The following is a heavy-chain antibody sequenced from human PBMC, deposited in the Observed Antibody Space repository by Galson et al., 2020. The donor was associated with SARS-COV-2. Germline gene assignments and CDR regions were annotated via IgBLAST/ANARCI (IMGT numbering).Heavy chain of an antibody. CDR1: GFTFSSYA. J-gene: IGHJ3*02. CDR3: ARDGGVVVIPSDAFDI. CDR2: IWYDGVNK. Sequence: GGSLRLSCAASGFTFSSYAMTWVRQAPGKGLEWVAVIWYDGVNKYYADSVKGRFTISRDNSKNTLYLQMNSLRAEDTAVYYCARDGGVVVIPSDAFDIWGQGTMVTVSS. D-gene: IGHD2-15*01. V-gene: IGHV3-33*01.